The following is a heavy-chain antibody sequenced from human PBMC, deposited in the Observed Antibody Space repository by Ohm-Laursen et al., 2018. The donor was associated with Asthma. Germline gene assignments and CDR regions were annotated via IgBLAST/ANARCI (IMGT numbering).Heavy chain of an antibody. Sequence: SLRLSCAASGYTFGRYSIHWVRQIPGKGLEWVASISTASSFIYYADSVRGRFTTSRDTARNSVYLQMNSLRAEDTALYYCARIGPEWELPGREYSLHHWGEGTLVTVSS. D-gene: IGHD1-26*01. CDR3: ARIGPEWELPGREYSLHH. CDR2: ISTASSFI. CDR1: GYTFGRYS. J-gene: IGHJ1*01. V-gene: IGHV3-21*01.